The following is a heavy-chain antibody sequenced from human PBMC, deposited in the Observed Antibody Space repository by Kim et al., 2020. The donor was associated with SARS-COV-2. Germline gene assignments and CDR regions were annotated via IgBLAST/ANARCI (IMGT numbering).Heavy chain of an antibody. V-gene: IGHV3-7*03. CDR2: IKQDGSEK. Sequence: GGSLRLSCAASGFTFSSYWMSWVRQAPGKGLEWVANIKQDGSEKYYVDSVKGRFTISRDNAKNSLYLQMNSLRAEDTAVYYCARGCCGDYGDWYFDLWGRGTLVTVSS. J-gene: IGHJ2*01. CDR3: ARGCCGDYGDWYFDL. D-gene: IGHD4-17*01. CDR1: GFTFSSYW.